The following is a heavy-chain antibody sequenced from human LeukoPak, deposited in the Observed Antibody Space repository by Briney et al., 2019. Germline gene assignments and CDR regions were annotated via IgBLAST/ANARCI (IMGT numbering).Heavy chain of an antibody. Sequence: PSETLSLTCAVYGGSFSGYYWSWIRQPPGKGLEWIGEINHSGSTNYNPSLKSRVTISVDTSKNQFSLKLSSVTAADTAVYYCARGRQLPTSNWFDPWGQGTLVTVSS. CDR1: GGSFSGYY. CDR3: ARGRQLPTSNWFDP. CDR2: INHSGST. V-gene: IGHV4-34*01. J-gene: IGHJ5*02. D-gene: IGHD6-6*01.